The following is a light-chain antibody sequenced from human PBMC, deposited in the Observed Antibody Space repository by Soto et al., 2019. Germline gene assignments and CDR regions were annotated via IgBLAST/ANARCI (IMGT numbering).Light chain of an antibody. CDR3: QQYDSGPPLT. J-gene: IGKJ4*01. CDR2: DAS. Sequence: EMVMTQSPGTLSVSPGERVTLSCRASQSVFSKLAWYQQKPGQAPTLLIFDASARAPGTPARFSGSGSGTEFTLTINSLQSEDFAVYYCQQYDSGPPLTFGGGTKV. CDR1: QSVFSK. V-gene: IGKV3-15*01.